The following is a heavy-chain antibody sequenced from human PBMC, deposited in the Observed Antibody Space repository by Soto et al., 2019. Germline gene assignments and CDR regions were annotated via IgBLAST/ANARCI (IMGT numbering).Heavy chain of an antibody. CDR1: GFTFSSYA. CDR2: ISGSGGST. J-gene: IGHJ4*02. CDR3: AKASQKGSGWGCWDY. Sequence: EVQLLESGGGLVQPGGSLRLSCAASGFTFSSYAMSWFRQAPGKGLEWVSAISGSGGSTYYADSVKGRFTISRDNSKNTLYLQMNSLRAEDTAVYYCAKASQKGSGWGCWDYWGQGTLVTVSS. D-gene: IGHD6-25*01. V-gene: IGHV3-23*01.